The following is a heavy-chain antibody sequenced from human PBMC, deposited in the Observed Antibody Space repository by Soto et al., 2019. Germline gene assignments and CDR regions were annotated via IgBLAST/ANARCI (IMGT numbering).Heavy chain of an antibody. V-gene: IGHV3-21*01. Sequence: EVQVVESGGGLVKPGGSLRLSCAASGFTFSEYSFLWVRQAPGKGLEWLSFIANGDNHIFYSASVKGRFTISRDNAKNSVYLQLNSLRADDSAVYYCARENGRCTDACNRGAFDIWGQGTMVTVSS. CDR3: ARENGRCTDACNRGAFDI. J-gene: IGHJ3*02. CDR1: GFTFSEYS. CDR2: IANGDNHI. D-gene: IGHD2-2*01.